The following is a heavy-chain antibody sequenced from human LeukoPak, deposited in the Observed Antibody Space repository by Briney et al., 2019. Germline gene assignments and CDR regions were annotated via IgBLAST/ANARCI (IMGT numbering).Heavy chain of an antibody. V-gene: IGHV4-34*01. Sequence: KASETLSLTCAVYGGSFGGYYWSWIRQPPGKGLEWIGEINHSGSTNYNPSLKSRVTISVDTSKNQFSLKLSSVTAADTAVYYCARSGSGSSHYYFDYWGQGTLVTVSS. CDR2: INHSGST. J-gene: IGHJ4*02. CDR3: ARSGSGSSHYYFDY. D-gene: IGHD3-22*01. CDR1: GGSFGGYY.